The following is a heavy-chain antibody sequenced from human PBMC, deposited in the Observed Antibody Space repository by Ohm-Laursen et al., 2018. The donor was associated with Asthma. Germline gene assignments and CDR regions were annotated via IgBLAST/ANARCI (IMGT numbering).Heavy chain of an antibody. CDR3: ARGQDYDFWSGPTYGMDV. CDR1: GYTFTSYD. J-gene: IGHJ6*02. D-gene: IGHD3-3*01. V-gene: IGHV1-8*01. Sequence: ASVKVSCNASGYTFTSYDINWVRQATGQGLEWMGWMNPNSGNTGYAQKFQGRVTMTRNTSISTAYMELSSLRSEDTAVYYCARGQDYDFWSGPTYGMDVWGQGTTVTVSS. CDR2: MNPNSGNT.